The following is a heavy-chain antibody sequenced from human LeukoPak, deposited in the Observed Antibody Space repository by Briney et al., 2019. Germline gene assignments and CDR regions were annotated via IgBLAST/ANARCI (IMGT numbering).Heavy chain of an antibody. V-gene: IGHV1-18*01. Sequence: ASVKVSCKASGYTFINSGITWVRQAPGQGLEWMGWISACNGNTDYAQKFQGRVTMTTDTSTTTAYMHLTSLSSDDTAVYYCARGRDKGDYWGQGTLVTVSS. CDR3: ARGRDKGDY. CDR2: ISACNGNT. CDR1: GYTFINSG. J-gene: IGHJ4*02.